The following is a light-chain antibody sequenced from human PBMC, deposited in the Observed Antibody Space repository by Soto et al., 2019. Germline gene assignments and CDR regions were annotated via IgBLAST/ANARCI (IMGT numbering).Light chain of an antibody. CDR1: QSASSSY. Sequence: VWTESGGTVSLSPGERPTLCCRASQSASSSYFAWSPQKAGQAPRILXXCAXSRATGILERFSGSGSGKDFTLTISRLEPEDFAVYYCQQYGSSPTCTFGQGTKVDIK. CDR3: QQYGSSPTCT. V-gene: IGKV3-20*01. CDR2: CAX. J-gene: IGKJ1*01.